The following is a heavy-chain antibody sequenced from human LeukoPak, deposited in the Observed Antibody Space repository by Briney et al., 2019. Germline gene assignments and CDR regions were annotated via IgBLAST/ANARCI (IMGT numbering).Heavy chain of an antibody. J-gene: IGHJ6*03. Sequence: SETLSLTCAVYGGSFSGYYWSWIRQPPGKGLEWIGEINHSGSTNYNPSLKSRVTISVDTSMNQFSLKLSSVLAADTAVYYCARGGIHGSGSYSYYYYYMDVWGKGTTVTVSS. CDR3: ARGGIHGSGSYSYYYYYMDV. CDR2: INHSGST. V-gene: IGHV4-34*01. D-gene: IGHD3-10*01. CDR1: GGSFSGYY.